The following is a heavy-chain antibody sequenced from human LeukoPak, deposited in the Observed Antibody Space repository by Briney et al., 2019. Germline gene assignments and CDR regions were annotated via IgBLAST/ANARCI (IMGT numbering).Heavy chain of an antibody. CDR2: IIPIFGTA. J-gene: IGHJ4*02. CDR1: GGTFSGYA. D-gene: IGHD1-26*01. CDR3: ARSGIVGATSFDY. Sequence: SVKVSCKASGGTFSGYAISWVRQAPGQGLEWMGGIIPIFGTANYAQKFQGRVTITADESTSAAYMELSSLRSEDTAVYYCARSGIVGATSFDYWGQGTLVTVSS. V-gene: IGHV1-69*13.